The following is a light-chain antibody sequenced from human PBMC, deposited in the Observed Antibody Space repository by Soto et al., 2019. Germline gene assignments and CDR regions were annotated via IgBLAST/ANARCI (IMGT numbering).Light chain of an antibody. CDR1: QSVSSSY. V-gene: IGKV3-20*01. CDR3: QQYGSSRT. J-gene: IGKJ1*01. CDR2: GAS. Sequence: EIVLTRSPGTLSLSPGERANLSCRASQSVSSSYLAWYQQKPGQAPRLLIYGASSRATGIPDRFSGSGSGTDFTLTISRLEPEDFAVYYCQQYGSSRTFGQGTKVDIK.